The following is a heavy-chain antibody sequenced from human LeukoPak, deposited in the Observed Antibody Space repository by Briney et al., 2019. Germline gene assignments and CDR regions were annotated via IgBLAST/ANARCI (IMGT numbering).Heavy chain of an antibody. D-gene: IGHD4-17*01. CDR2: IYYSGST. CDR3: ARFYGESVEFDAFDI. J-gene: IGHJ3*02. Sequence: PSETLSLTCTVSGGSISSSSYYWGWIRQPPGKGLEWIGSIYYSGSTYYNPSLKSRVTISVDTSKNQFSLKLSSVTAADTAVYYCARFYGESVEFDAFDIWGQGTMVTVSS. CDR1: GGSISSSSYY. V-gene: IGHV4-39*01.